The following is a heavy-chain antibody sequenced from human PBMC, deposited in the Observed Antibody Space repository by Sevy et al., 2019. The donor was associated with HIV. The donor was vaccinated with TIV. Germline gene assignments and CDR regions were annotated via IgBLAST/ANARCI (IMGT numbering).Heavy chain of an antibody. D-gene: IGHD4-17*01. J-gene: IGHJ5*02. CDR2: ISSSSSYT. CDR3: ARDGVGYGDYVGQFDP. CDR1: GFTFSDYY. Sequence: GESLKISCAASGFTFSDYYMSWIRQAPGKGLEWVSYISSSSSYTNYADSVKGRFTISRDNAKNSLYLQMNSLRAEDTAVYYCARDGVGYGDYVGQFDPWGQGTLVTVSS. V-gene: IGHV3-11*06.